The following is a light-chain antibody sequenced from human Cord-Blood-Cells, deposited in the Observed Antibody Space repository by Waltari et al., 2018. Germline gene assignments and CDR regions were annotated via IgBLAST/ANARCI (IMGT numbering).Light chain of an antibody. CDR2: DVS. V-gene: IGLV2-11*01. CDR3: CSYAGSYTYVL. Sequence: QSALTQPRSVAGSPGQSVTISCPGTSSDVGGYNYVSWYQQHPGKAPKLMIYDVSKRPSGVPDRFSGSKSGNTASLTISGLQAEDEADYYYCSYAGSYTYVLFGGGTKLTVL. CDR1: SSDVGGYNY. J-gene: IGLJ2*01.